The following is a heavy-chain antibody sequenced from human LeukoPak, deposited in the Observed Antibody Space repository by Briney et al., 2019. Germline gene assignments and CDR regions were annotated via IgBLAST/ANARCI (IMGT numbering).Heavy chain of an antibody. Sequence: PSETLSLTCTVSGGSISSSSYYWGWIRQPPGKGLEWIGSIYYSGSTYYNPSLKSRVTISVDTSKNQFSLKLSSVTAADTAVYYCARWDYYYYYMDVWGKGTTVTISS. CDR3: ARWDYYYYYMDV. CDR2: IYYSGST. J-gene: IGHJ6*03. V-gene: IGHV4-39*07. CDR1: GGSISSSSYY.